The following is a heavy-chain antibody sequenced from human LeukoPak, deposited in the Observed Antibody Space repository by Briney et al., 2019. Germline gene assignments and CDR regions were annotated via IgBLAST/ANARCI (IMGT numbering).Heavy chain of an antibody. CDR1: GYSFTNYW. CDR2: IYPADSDT. CDR3: ARRVGSGSYIWFDP. D-gene: IGHD3-3*01. Sequence: GESLKIPCKGSGYSFTNYWIGWVRQMPGKGLEWMGIIYPADSDTIYRPSFHGQVTISADKSISTAYLQWSSLKASDSAMYYCARRVGSGSYIWFDPWGQGTLVTVSS. V-gene: IGHV5-51*01. J-gene: IGHJ5*02.